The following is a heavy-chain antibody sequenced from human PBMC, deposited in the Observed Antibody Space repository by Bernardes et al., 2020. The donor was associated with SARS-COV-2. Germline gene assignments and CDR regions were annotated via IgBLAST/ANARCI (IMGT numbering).Heavy chain of an antibody. J-gene: IGHJ6*03. Sequence: GGSLRLSCAASGFTFSSYAMHWVRQAPGKGLEWVAVISYDGSNKYYADSVKGRFTISRDNSKNTLYLQMNSLRAEDTAVYYCARDFGSYGNTGVYYYYYMDVWGKGTTVTVSS. CDR1: GFTFSSYA. V-gene: IGHV3-30*04. D-gene: IGHD5-18*01. CDR3: ARDFGSYGNTGVYYYYYMDV. CDR2: ISYDGSNK.